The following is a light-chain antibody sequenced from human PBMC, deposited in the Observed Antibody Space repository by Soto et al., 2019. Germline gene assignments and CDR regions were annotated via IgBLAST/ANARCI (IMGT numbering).Light chain of an antibody. Sequence: EIVMTQSPATLSVSPGERATLSCRASQSVSSNLAWYQQKPGQAPRLLIYGASTRATGIPARFSGSGSGTEFTLTISSLQSGDFAVYYCQQYNNWPKMFGQGTKVDIK. CDR3: QQYNNWPKM. CDR1: QSVSSN. V-gene: IGKV3-15*01. CDR2: GAS. J-gene: IGKJ1*01.